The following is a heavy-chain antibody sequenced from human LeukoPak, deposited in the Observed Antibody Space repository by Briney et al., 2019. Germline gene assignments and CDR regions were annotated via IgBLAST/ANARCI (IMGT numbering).Heavy chain of an antibody. J-gene: IGHJ4*02. CDR3: VRGQAIVVVPVAMGF. D-gene: IGHD2-2*01. Sequence: GGSLRLSCAASGFTFDDYGMNWVRQVPGKGLEWISGINWNGDDIGYANSVKVRFTISRDNAKHSVSLQMDSLTAEDTALYYCVRGQAIVVVPVAMGFWGQGTLVTVSS. CDR1: GFTFDDYG. CDR2: INWNGDDI. V-gene: IGHV3-20*04.